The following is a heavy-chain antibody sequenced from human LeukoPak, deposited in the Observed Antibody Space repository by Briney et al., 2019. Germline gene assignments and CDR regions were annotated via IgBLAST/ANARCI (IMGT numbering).Heavy chain of an antibody. D-gene: IGHD6-6*01. J-gene: IGHJ4*02. V-gene: IGHV4-4*07. Sequence: SKILSLRCTVSGGSIGGYYWSWIRKTAGKGLEWIGRIYTSGSTNYNPSLKSRVTMSVDTSKNQFSLKLSSVTAADTAVYYCATRSSSSPPFGYWGQGTLVTVSS. CDR2: IYTSGST. CDR1: GGSIGGYY. CDR3: ATRSSSSPPFGY.